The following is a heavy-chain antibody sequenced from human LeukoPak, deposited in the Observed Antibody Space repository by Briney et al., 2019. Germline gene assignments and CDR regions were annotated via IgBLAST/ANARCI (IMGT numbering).Heavy chain of an antibody. J-gene: IGHJ4*02. D-gene: IGHD6-19*01. Sequence: SGTLSLTCAVTGGSISSSNWWSWVRQPPGKGLEWIGEIYHSGSTNYNPSLKSRVTISVDKSKNQFSLKLSSVTAADTAVYYCARSPAVAATRVDYWGQGTLVTVSS. CDR1: GGSISSSNW. CDR3: ARSPAVAATRVDY. V-gene: IGHV4-4*02. CDR2: IYHSGST.